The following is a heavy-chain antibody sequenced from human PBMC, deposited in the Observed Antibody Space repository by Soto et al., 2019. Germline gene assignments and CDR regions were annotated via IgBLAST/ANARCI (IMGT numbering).Heavy chain of an antibody. J-gene: IGHJ6*03. D-gene: IGHD3-3*01. CDR3: ATGRGIWRGYYYYYYMDV. Sequence: SETLSLTCTVSGGSISSYYWSWIRQPPGKGLEWIGYIYYSGSTNYNPSLKSQVTISVDTSKNQFSLKLSSVTAADTAVYYCATGRGIWRGYYYYYYMDVWGKGTTVTVSS. CDR1: GGSISSYY. CDR2: IYYSGST. V-gene: IGHV4-59*08.